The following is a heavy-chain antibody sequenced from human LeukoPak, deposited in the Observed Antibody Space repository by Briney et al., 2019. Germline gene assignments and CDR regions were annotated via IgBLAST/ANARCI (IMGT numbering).Heavy chain of an antibody. D-gene: IGHD6-19*01. CDR3: TLDRAVAGGSYFDY. CDR2: IYYSGST. V-gene: IGHV4-39*01. J-gene: IGHJ4*02. Sequence: KPSETLSLTCTVSGGSISSSSHYWGWIRQPPGKGLEWIGSIYYSGSTDYNPSLKSRVTISVDTSKNQFSLKLSSVTATDTAVYYCTLDRAVAGGSYFDYWGQGTLVTVTS. CDR1: GGSISSSSHY.